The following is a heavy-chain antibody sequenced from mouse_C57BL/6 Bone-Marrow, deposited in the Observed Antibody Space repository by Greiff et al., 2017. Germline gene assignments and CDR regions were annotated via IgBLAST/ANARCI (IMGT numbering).Heavy chain of an antibody. D-gene: IGHD1-1*01. J-gene: IGHJ4*01. CDR3: ARAHYYGSSYEAMDY. Sequence: VQLQQSGAELVRPGTSVKVSCKASGYAFTNYLIEWVKQRPGQGLEWIGVINPGSGGTNYNEKFKGKATLTADKSSSTAYMQLSSLTSEYSAVYFCARAHYYGSSYEAMDYWGQGTSVTVSS. CDR2: INPGSGGT. V-gene: IGHV1-54*01. CDR1: GYAFTNYL.